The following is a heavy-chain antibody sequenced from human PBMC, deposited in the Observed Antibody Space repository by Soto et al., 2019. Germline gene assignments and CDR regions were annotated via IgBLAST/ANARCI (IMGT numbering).Heavy chain of an antibody. D-gene: IGHD6-19*01. V-gene: IGHV3-72*01. Sequence: EVQLVEFGGGLVQPGGSLRLSCAASGLIFSDYHMDWVRQAPGKGLEWVGRIRMKANSYTTEYAASVKGRFTISRDDSKNSLYLQMNSLKSEDTAVYYCAMLGGWSGGSSGMDVWGQGTTVTVSS. CDR3: AMLGGWSGGSSGMDV. CDR2: IRMKANSYTT. J-gene: IGHJ6*02. CDR1: GLIFSDYH.